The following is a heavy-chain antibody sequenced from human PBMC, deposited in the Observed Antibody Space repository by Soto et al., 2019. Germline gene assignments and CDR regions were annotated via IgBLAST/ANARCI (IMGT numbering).Heavy chain of an antibody. D-gene: IGHD2-2*02. J-gene: IGHJ4*02. CDR2: ISYDGSDK. CDR1: GFTFNTYG. CDR3: AKYPNFYCSNPNCYKYYFDY. Sequence: QDHLVESGGGVVQPGTSLRLSCAASGFTFNTYGMHWVRQAPGKGLEWVVVISYDGSDKFYADSVKGRFTISRDNSKNALYMQMSSLRPEDTAIYYCAKYPNFYCSNPNCYKYYFDYWGQGTLVTVSS. V-gene: IGHV3-30*18.